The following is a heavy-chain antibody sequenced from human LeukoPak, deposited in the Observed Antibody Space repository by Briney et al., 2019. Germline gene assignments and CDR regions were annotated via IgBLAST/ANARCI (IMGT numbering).Heavy chain of an antibody. J-gene: IGHJ5*02. D-gene: IGHD2-2*01. CDR3: AGGATYCSSTSCYAGWFDP. Sequence: ASVKVSCKASGGTFSSYAISWVRQAPGQGLEWMGGIIPIFGTANYAQKFQGRVTITADESTSTAYMELSSLGSEDTAVYYCAGGATYCSSTSCYAGWFDPWGQGTLVTVSS. V-gene: IGHV1-69*13. CDR2: IIPIFGTA. CDR1: GGTFSSYA.